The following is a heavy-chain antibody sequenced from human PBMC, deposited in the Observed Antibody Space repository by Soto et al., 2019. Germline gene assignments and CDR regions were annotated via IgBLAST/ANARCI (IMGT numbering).Heavy chain of an antibody. D-gene: IGHD3-22*01. Sequence: GGSLRLSCAASGFTFSSYAMHWVRQAPGKGLEWVAVISYDGSNKYYADSVKGRFTISRDNSKNTLYLQMNSLRAEDTAVYYCARTDSYYYDSRGYYRWFDYWGQGTLVTVSS. J-gene: IGHJ4*02. CDR1: GFTFSSYA. CDR2: ISYDGSNK. V-gene: IGHV3-30-3*01. CDR3: ARTDSYYYDSRGYYRWFDY.